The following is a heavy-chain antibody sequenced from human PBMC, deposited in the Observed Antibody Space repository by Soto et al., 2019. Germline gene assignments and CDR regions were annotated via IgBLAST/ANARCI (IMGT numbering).Heavy chain of an antibody. J-gene: IGHJ5*02. Sequence: EVQLVESGGGLVQPGGSLRLSCAASGFTFSDHYMDWVRQAPGKGLEWVGRTRNKANSYTTEYAASVKGRFTISRDDSKNSLYLQMNSLKTEDTAVYYCARGGRSSGWYAWFDPWGQGTLVTVS. V-gene: IGHV3-72*01. CDR3: ARGGRSSGWYAWFDP. CDR2: TRNKANSYTT. CDR1: GFTFSDHY. D-gene: IGHD6-19*01.